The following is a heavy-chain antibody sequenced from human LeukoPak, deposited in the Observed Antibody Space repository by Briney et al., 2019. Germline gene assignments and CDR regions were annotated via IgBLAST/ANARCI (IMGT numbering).Heavy chain of an antibody. CDR2: IIPIFGTA. CDR3: ARGGLYYYDSSGYLGSFDY. Sequence: SVKVSCKASGGTFSSYAISWVRQAPGQGLEWMGGIIPIFGTANYAQKFQGRVTITTDESTSTAYMELSSLRSEDTAVYYCARGGLYYYDSSGYLGSFDYWGQGTLVTVSS. V-gene: IGHV1-69*05. CDR1: GGTFSSYA. D-gene: IGHD3-22*01. J-gene: IGHJ4*02.